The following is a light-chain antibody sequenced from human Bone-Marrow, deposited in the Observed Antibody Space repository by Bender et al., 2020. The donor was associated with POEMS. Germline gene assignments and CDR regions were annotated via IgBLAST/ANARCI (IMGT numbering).Light chain of an antibody. J-gene: IGLJ2*01. CDR3: QVWDYSTYVV. CDR1: ELANQY. V-gene: IGLV3-25*03. CDR2: KDT. Sequence: SYELTQPPSVSVSPGQTARITCSGDELANQYGYWYQQKAGQAPVVVIYKDTERPSGIPERFSGSISGTMATLTISGVQAEDEADYYCQVWDYSTYVVFGGGTKLTVL.